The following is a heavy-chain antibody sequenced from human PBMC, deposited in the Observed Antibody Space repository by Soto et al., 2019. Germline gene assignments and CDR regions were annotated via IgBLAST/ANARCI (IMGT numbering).Heavy chain of an antibody. J-gene: IGHJ4*02. CDR1: GFTFSSFS. CDR2: TSYDGSNK. Sequence: GGSLRLSCAVSGFTFSSFSISWVRQAPGKGLEWVAATSYDGSNKYYADSVKGRFIISRDNSKNTLDLLLNTLRAEDTAVYYCAGVYYGGNSVNNCWGQRTPVAVSS. CDR3: AGVYYGGNSVNNC. D-gene: IGHD2-8*01. V-gene: IGHV3-30-3*01.